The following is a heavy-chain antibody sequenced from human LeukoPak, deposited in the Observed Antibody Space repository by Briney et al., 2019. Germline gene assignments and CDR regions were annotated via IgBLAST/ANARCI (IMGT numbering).Heavy chain of an antibody. CDR3: ARGGYSNYYLDY. CDR1: GGSISSGSYY. D-gene: IGHD4-11*01. V-gene: IGHV4-61*02. J-gene: IGHJ4*02. CDR2: IYTSGST. Sequence: SETLSLTCTVSGGSISSGSYYWSWIRQPAGKGLEWIGRIYTSGSTNYNPSLKSRVTISVDTSKNQFSLKLSSVTAADTAVYYCARGGYSNYYLDYWGQGTLVTVSS.